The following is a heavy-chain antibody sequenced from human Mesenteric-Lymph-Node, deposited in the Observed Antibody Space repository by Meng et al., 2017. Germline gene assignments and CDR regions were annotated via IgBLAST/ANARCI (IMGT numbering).Heavy chain of an antibody. D-gene: IGHD4-23*01. J-gene: IGHJ3*02. Sequence: GSLRLSCTVSGYSISSGYYWGWIRQPPGKGLEWIGSIYHSGSTYYNPSLKSRVTISVDTSKNQFSLKLSSVTAADTAVYYCAREDAYGGAFDIWGQGTMVTVSS. V-gene: IGHV4-38-2*02. CDR1: GYSISSGYY. CDR2: IYHSGST. CDR3: AREDAYGGAFDI.